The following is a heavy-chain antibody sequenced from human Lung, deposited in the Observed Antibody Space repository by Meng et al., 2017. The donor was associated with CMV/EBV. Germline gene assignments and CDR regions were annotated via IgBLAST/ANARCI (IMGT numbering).Heavy chain of an antibody. CDR1: GGSISSYY. D-gene: IGHD3-10*01. Sequence: QVPLQESGPGLVKPSETLSLPCTVSGGSISSYYWSWIRQPPGKGLEWIGYIYYSGSTNYNPSLKSRVTISVDTSKNQFSLKLSSVTAADTAVYYCAREEGIGGFDPWGQGTLVTVSS. CDR3: AREEGIGGFDP. J-gene: IGHJ5*02. V-gene: IGHV4-59*01. CDR2: IYYSGST.